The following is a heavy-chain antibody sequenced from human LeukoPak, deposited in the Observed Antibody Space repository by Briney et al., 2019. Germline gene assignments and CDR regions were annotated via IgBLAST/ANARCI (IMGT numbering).Heavy chain of an antibody. D-gene: IGHD3-3*01. J-gene: IGHJ4*02. CDR2: IYYSGST. CDR3: ASGGPYDPIDY. V-gene: IGHV4-61*05. CDR1: GGSISSSSYY. Sequence: SETLSLTCTVSGGSISSSSYYWSWIRQPPGKGLEWIGYIYYSGSTNYNPSLKSRVTISVDTSKNQFSLKLSSVTAADTAVYYCASGGPYDPIDYWGQGTLVTVSS.